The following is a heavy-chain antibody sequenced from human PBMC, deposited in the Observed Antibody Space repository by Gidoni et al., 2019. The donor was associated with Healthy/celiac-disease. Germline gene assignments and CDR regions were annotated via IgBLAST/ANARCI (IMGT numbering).Heavy chain of an antibody. CDR3: AKGELGYCSSTSCYRKTRYYYGMDV. V-gene: IGHV3-23*01. CDR1: GFTFSSYA. D-gene: IGHD2-2*01. Sequence: EVQLLESGGGLVQPGGSLRLSCAASGFTFSSYAMSWVRQAPGKGLEWVSAISGSGGSTYYADSVKGRFTISRDNSKNTLYLQMNSLRAEDTAVYYCAKGELGYCSSTSCYRKTRYYYGMDVWGQGTTVTVSS. CDR2: ISGSGGST. J-gene: IGHJ6*02.